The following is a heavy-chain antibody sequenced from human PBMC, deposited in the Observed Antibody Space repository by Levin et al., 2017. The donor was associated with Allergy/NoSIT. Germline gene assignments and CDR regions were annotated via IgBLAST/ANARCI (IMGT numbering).Heavy chain of an antibody. V-gene: IGHV3-33*01. J-gene: IGHJ6*03. CDR1: GFTLSSYG. CDR3: ARVFDTYYMDV. Sequence: AGGSLRLSCVASGFTLSSYGMHWVRQVPGEGLEWVALIWNDGSNKYYADSVKGRFTISRDNSKNTLYLEMNSLRAEDTAVYYCARVFDTYYMDVWGKGTTVTVSS. CDR2: IWNDGSNK. D-gene: IGHD3-9*01.